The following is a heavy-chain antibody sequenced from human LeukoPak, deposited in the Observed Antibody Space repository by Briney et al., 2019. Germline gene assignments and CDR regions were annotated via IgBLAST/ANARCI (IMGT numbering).Heavy chain of an antibody. D-gene: IGHD3-10*01. J-gene: IGHJ4*02. CDR2: VSGGADRT. Sequence: QAGGSLRLSCAASGFTFSNFPMSWVRQAPGKGLEWVSTVSGGADRTYYADSVKGRFTISRDNSRNTLYLQMNSLRAEDTAVYYCAKGEDRGGPSSFDHWGQGTLVTVSS. V-gene: IGHV3-23*01. CDR1: GFTFSNFP. CDR3: AKGEDRGGPSSFDH.